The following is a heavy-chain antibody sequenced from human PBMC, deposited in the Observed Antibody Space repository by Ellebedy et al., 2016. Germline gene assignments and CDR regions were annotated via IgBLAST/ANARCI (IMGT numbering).Heavy chain of an antibody. CDR1: GFTFSSYA. CDR2: IGVSGSNT. Sequence: GESLKISXAASGFTFSSYAMTWVRQAPGKGLEWVSSIGVSGSNTYSADSVKGRFTIFRDNSKNTVYLQMNSLRAEDTALYYCARDLLVVGCNDYWGQGTLVTVSS. V-gene: IGHV3-23*01. D-gene: IGHD2-15*01. J-gene: IGHJ4*02. CDR3: ARDLLVVGCNDY.